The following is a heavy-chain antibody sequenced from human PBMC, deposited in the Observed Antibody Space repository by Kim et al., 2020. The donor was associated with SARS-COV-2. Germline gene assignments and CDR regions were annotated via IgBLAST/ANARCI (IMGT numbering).Heavy chain of an antibody. D-gene: IGHD2-15*01. CDR2: IRSKANSYAT. CDR1: GFSFSDSA. Sequence: GGSLRLSCAASGFSFSDSAMHWVRQASGKGREWVGRIRSKANSYATTYAASVRGRFTTSRDASKNAAYLQMNSLKTEDTAVYYCLRGPGTAVAFWDAYD. J-gene: IGHJ3*01. V-gene: IGHV3-73*01. CDR3: LRGPGTAVAFWDAYD.